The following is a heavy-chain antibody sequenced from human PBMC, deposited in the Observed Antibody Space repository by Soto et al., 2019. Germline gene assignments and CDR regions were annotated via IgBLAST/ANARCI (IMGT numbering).Heavy chain of an antibody. CDR1: GFTFSSSA. CDR2: ISNSGGST. J-gene: IGHJ4*02. Sequence: EVQLLESGRGLVQPGGSLRLSCAASGFTFSSSAMSWVRQAPGNGLEWVSSISNSGGSTYYADSVKGRFTISRDNSKNTLYLQMNSLQAEDTAVYYCAKGCGGDCYSGVQYWGQGTLVTVSS. V-gene: IGHV3-23*01. D-gene: IGHD2-21*02. CDR3: AKGCGGDCYSGVQY.